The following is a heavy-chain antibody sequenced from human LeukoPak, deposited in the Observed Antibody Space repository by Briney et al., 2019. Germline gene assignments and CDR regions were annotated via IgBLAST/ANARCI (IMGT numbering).Heavy chain of an antibody. D-gene: IGHD6-13*01. CDR2: INHSGGT. Sequence: SETLSLTCAVYGGSFSGYYWSWIRQPPGKGLEWIGEINHSGGTNYNPSLKSRVTISVDTSKNQFSLKLSSVTAADTAVYYCARVIAAAFGAFDIWGQGTMVTVSS. CDR3: ARVIAAAFGAFDI. V-gene: IGHV4-34*01. J-gene: IGHJ3*02. CDR1: GGSFSGYY.